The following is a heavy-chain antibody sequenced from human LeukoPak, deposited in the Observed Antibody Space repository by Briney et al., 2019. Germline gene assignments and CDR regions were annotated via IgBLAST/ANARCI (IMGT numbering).Heavy chain of an antibody. Sequence: PSETLSLTCTVSGGSISSYYWSWIRQPPGKGLEWIGYIYHSGSTYYNPSLKSRVTISVDRSKNQFSLKLSSVTAADTAVYYCARARDIAAAEWFDPWGQGTLVTVSS. CDR1: GGSISSYY. J-gene: IGHJ5*02. D-gene: IGHD6-13*01. CDR3: ARARDIAAAEWFDP. CDR2: IYHSGST. V-gene: IGHV4-59*12.